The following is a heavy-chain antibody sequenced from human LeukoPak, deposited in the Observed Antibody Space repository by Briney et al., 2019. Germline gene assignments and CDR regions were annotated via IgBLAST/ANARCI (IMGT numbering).Heavy chain of an antibody. V-gene: IGHV1-2*02. CDR1: GYAFTDYF. CDR2: INPNNGGT. J-gene: IGHJ3*02. CDR3: ARRLRYYYENSASYEAALDI. D-gene: IGHD3-22*01. Sequence: ASVKVSCKASGYAFTDYFIHWVRQAPGQGLEWMGWINPNNGGTNYAQNFQGRVTMTRDTSVNTAYMELSSLRSDDAAVYYCARRLRYYYENSASYEAALDIWGQGTMVTVSS.